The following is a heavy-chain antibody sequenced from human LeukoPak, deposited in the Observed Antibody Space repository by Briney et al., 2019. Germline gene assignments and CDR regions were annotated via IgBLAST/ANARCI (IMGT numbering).Heavy chain of an antibody. CDR3: ARGRIVVVPAAIRVYYFDY. J-gene: IGHJ4*02. D-gene: IGHD2-2*02. CDR1: GGSFSGYY. V-gene: IGHV4-34*01. Sequence: SETLSLTCAVYGGSFSGYYWSWIRQPPGKGLEWIGEINHSGSTNYNPSLKSRVTISVDTPKNQFSLKLSSVTAADTAVYYCARGRIVVVPAAIRVYYFDYWGQGTLVTVSS. CDR2: INHSGST.